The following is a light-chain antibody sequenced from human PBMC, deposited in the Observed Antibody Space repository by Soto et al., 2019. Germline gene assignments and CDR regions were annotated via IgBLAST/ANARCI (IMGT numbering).Light chain of an antibody. V-gene: IGLV2-14*01. CDR1: SSDVGGYNY. CDR2: EVS. J-gene: IGLJ1*01. Sequence: QSVLTQPASVSGSPGQSITISCTGTSSDVGGYNYVSWYQQHPGKAPKLMIYEVSNRPSGVSNRFSGSKSGNTASLTISGLQAEDEAYYYCSSYTSSSLLVFGNGKKVTV. CDR3: SSYTSSSLLV.